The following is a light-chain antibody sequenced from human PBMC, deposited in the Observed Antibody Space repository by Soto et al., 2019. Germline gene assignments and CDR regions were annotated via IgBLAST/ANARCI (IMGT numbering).Light chain of an antibody. V-gene: IGLV1-40*01. J-gene: IGLJ1*01. Sequence: QSVLTQPPSVSGAPGQRVTISCTGSSSNIGAGYDVHWYQQLPGKAPTLPFYGNGHRPSGFPDRFSGSKSGTSASLAITGLQAEDEANYYCHSYDSMLSCSEVFGTGTKVTVL. CDR2: GNG. CDR3: HSYDSMLSCSEV. CDR1: SSNIGAGYD.